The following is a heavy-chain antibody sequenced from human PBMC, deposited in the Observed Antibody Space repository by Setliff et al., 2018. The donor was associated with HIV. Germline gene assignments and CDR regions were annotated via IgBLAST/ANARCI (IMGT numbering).Heavy chain of an antibody. CDR1: SGSVKSYY. CDR2: IYGSGST. CDR3: ARAGNDYYDSNGYYYVVDWFDS. D-gene: IGHD3-22*01. Sequence: SETLSLTCTVSSGSVKSYYWSWIRQPPGKGLEWVGYIYGSGSTNYNPSLKSRLTISIDMSKNQFSLKLNSVTAADTAVYYCARAGNDYYDSNGYYYVVDWFDSWGQGTLVTV. V-gene: IGHV4-59*02. J-gene: IGHJ5*01.